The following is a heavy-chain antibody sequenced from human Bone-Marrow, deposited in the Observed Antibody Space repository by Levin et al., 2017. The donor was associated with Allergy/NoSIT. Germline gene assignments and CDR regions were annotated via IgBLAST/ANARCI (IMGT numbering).Heavy chain of an antibody. CDR1: GDFIKSGYY. V-gene: IGHV4-38-2*01. D-gene: IGHD4/OR15-4a*01. CDR3: ARLGASRTLSMAYYYYGMDV. Sequence: SETLSLTCAVSGDFIKSGYYWGWIRQSPGRGLEWIGTIYQSGSTYYKSSLKSRVTMSVDTSKNQLSLQMRSVTAADTAIYFCARLGASRTLSMAYYYYGMDVWGHGTTVTVSS. CDR2: IYQSGST. J-gene: IGHJ6*02.